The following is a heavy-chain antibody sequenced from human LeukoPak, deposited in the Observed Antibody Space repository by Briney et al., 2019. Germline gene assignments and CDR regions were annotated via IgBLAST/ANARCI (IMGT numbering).Heavy chain of an antibody. Sequence: SVKVSCKASGGTFSSYAISWVRQAPGQGLEWMGRIIPILGVANYAQKFQGRVTITADKSTSTAYMELSSLRSEDTVVYYCARDPKYYGGNSRQLDYWGQGTLVTVSS. D-gene: IGHD4-23*01. J-gene: IGHJ4*02. CDR3: ARDPKYYGGNSRQLDY. V-gene: IGHV1-69*04. CDR1: GGTFSSYA. CDR2: IIPILGVA.